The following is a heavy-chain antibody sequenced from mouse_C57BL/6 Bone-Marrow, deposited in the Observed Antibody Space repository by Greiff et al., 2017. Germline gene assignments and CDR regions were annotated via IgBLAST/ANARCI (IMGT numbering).Heavy chain of an antibody. D-gene: IGHD3-2*02. CDR1: GFTFSSYG. CDR2: ISSGGSYT. J-gene: IGHJ4*01. V-gene: IGHV5-6*01. Sequence: EVQLVESGGDLVKPGGSLKLSCAASGFTFSSYGMSWVRQTPDKRLEWVATISSGGSYTYYPDSVKGRFTFSRDNAKNTLYLQMSSLKSEDTAVYYCASPASETAMDYWGQGTSVTVSS. CDR3: ASPASETAMDY.